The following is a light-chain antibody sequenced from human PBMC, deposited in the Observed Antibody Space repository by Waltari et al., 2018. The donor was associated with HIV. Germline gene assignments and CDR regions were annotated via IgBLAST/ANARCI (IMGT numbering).Light chain of an antibody. CDR1: SSDVGGYDY. V-gene: IGLV2-8*01. CDR2: AVT. CDR3: SLYAGNFVA. Sequence: QSALTPPPSASVSLGQSVTLSCTGTSSDVGGYDYVSWYQQQPGKAPKLVIYAVTKRPSGVPDRFSGSKSGNTASLNIAGLQAECEADYYCSLYAGNFVAFGGGTNLTVL. J-gene: IGLJ2*01.